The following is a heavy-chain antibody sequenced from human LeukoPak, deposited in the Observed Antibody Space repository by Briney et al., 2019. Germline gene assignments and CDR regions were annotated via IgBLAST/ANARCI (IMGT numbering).Heavy chain of an antibody. CDR3: ARWRPIDAFDI. D-gene: IGHD3-3*01. J-gene: IGHJ3*02. V-gene: IGHV3-23*01. Sequence: GGSLRLSCAASGFSFSSYAMNWVRQAPGKGLEWVSGISGIGDNTYYADSVKGRFTISRHNSKNTLYLQVNSLRPEDTAMYYCARWRPIDAFDIWGQGTMVIVSS. CDR1: GFSFSSYA. CDR2: ISGIGDNT.